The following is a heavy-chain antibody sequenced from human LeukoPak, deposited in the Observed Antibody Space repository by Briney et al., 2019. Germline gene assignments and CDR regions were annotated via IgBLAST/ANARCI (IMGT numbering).Heavy chain of an antibody. CDR2: IYHSGST. CDR3: ARILSTSVAARLANYYYYYMDV. J-gene: IGHJ6*03. Sequence: SETLSLTCSVSGYSISSGYYWGWIRQPPGKGLEWIGSIYHSGSTSYNPSLKRRVTISVDTSKNHFSLKLSSVTAADTAVYYCARILSTSVAARLANYYYYYMDVWGKGTSVTVSS. D-gene: IGHD6-6*01. V-gene: IGHV4-38-2*02. CDR1: GYSISSGYY.